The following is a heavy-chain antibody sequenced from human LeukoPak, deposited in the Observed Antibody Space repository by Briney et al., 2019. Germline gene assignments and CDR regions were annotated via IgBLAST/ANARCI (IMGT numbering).Heavy chain of an antibody. J-gene: IGHJ5*02. D-gene: IGHD1-26*01. CDR3: ARGIVGATENDP. V-gene: IGHV1-8*01. CDR1: GYTFTSYD. CDR2: MNPNSGNT. Sequence: GALVKVSCKASGYTFTSYDINWVRQATGQGLEWMGWMNPNSGNTGYARKFQGRVTMTRNTSISTAYMELSSLRSEDTAVYYCARGIVGATENDPWGQGTLVTVSS.